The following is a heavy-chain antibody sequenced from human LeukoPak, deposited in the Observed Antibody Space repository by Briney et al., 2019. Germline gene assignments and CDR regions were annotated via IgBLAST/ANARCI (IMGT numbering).Heavy chain of an antibody. J-gene: IGHJ4*02. CDR1: GGSISSADCC. V-gene: IGHV4-30-4*01. CDR3: AKGTSASGSYSIDY. CDR2: IFYSGST. D-gene: IGHD3-10*01. Sequence: SETLSLTCTVSGGSISSADCCWSWIRQPPGKGLEWIGYIFYSGSTNYNPSLKGRVTISSDTSRSQFSLKVTSVTAADTAVYYCAKGTSASGSYSIDYWGQGTLVTVSS.